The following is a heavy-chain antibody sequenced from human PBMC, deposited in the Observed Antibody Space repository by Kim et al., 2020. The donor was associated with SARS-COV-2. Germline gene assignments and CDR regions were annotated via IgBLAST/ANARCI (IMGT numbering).Heavy chain of an antibody. J-gene: IGHJ5*01. CDR2: ISPSKATT. V-gene: IGHV1-18*01. CDR1: GYTFSNHN. D-gene: IGHD3-9*01. Sequence: ASVKVSCKASGYTFSNHNIIWVRQAPGQGLEWMGLISPSKATTKYAQRLQGRVTLTTDTSTSTAYMELRSLRSDDTAVYYCAREGEYYDILTGYSYKKNWFDSWGQGTPVTVSS. CDR3: AREGEYYDILTGYSYKKNWFDS.